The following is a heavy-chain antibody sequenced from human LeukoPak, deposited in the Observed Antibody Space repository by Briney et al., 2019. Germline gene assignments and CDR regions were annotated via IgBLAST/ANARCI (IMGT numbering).Heavy chain of an antibody. D-gene: IGHD5-18*01. CDR3: ARGLRRGYSHGTPATYWFDP. V-gene: IGHV4-34*01. CDR1: GGSFSGYY. J-gene: IGHJ5*02. Sequence: SETLSLTCAVYGGSFSGYYWSWIRQPPGKGLEWIGEINHSGSTNYNPSLKSRVTMSVDTSKNQFSLKLSSVTAADTAVYYCARGLRRGYSHGTPATYWFDPWGQGTLVTVSS. CDR2: INHSGST.